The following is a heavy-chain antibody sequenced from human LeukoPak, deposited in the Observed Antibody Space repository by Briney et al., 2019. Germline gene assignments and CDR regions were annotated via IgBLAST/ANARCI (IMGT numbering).Heavy chain of an antibody. J-gene: IGHJ4*02. CDR1: GFTFSSYS. CDR2: ISGSGGYT. V-gene: IGHV3-23*01. Sequence: GGSLRLSCAASGFTFSSYSMNWVRQAPGKGLEWVSIISGSGGYTYYADSVKGRFTISRDNSKNTLYLQMSSLRADDTALYYCAKYLYSSTYLGFDYWGQGTLVTVSS. D-gene: IGHD6-13*01. CDR3: AKYLYSSTYLGFDY.